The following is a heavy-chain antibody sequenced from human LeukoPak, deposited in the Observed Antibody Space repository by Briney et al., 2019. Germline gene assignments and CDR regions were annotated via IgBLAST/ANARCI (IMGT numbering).Heavy chain of an antibody. J-gene: IGHJ4*02. CDR3: AREDSSGWFDY. D-gene: IGHD6-19*01. V-gene: IGHV1-18*01. Sequence: ASVKVSCKASGYTFTSYGISWVRQAPGQGLEWMGWISAYNGNTNYAQKLQGRVTMTTDTSTNTAYMELRSLRSDDTAVYHCAREDSSGWFDYWGQGTLATVSS. CDR2: ISAYNGNT. CDR1: GYTFTSYG.